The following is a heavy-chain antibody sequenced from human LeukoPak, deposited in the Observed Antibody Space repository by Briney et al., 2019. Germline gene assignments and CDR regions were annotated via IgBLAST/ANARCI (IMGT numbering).Heavy chain of an antibody. Sequence: SETLSLTCTVSGGSISSGGYYWSWIRQHPGKGLECIGYIFYSGSTYYNPSLRNRVTMSVDTSKNQFSLKLSSVTAADTAVYYCASWKIRDGYNLAFDYWGQGTLVTVSS. CDR3: ASWKIRDGYNLAFDY. V-gene: IGHV4-31*03. D-gene: IGHD5-24*01. CDR2: IFYSGST. J-gene: IGHJ4*02. CDR1: GGSISSGGYY.